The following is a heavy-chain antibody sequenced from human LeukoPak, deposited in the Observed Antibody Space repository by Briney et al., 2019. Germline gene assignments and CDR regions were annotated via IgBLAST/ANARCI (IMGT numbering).Heavy chain of an antibody. J-gene: IGHJ6*02. V-gene: IGHV1-2*02. CDR2: INPNSGGT. D-gene: IGHD4-17*01. CDR1: GYTFTGYY. CDR3: ARGQDYGDYGNYGMDV. Sequence: ASVKVSCKASGYTFTGYYMHWVRQAPGQGLEWMGWINPNSGGTNYAQKFQGRVTMTRDTSISTAYMELSRLRSDDTAVYYYARGQDYGDYGNYGMDVWGQGTTVTVSS.